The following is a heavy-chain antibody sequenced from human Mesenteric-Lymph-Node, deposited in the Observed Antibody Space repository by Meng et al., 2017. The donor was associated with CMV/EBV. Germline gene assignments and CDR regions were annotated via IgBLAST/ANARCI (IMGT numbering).Heavy chain of an antibody. Sequence: SGYTFTGYYMHWVRQAPGQGLEWMGWINPNSGGTNYAQKFQGRVTMTRDTSISTAYMELSRLRSDDTAAYYCARGAVLRFLEWFGFDPWGQGTLVTVSS. CDR1: GYTFTGYY. CDR2: INPNSGGT. J-gene: IGHJ5*02. CDR3: ARGAVLRFLEWFGFDP. D-gene: IGHD3-3*01. V-gene: IGHV1-2*02.